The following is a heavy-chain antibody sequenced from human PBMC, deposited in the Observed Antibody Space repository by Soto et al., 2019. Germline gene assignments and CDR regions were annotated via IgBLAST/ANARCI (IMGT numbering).Heavy chain of an antibody. J-gene: IGHJ6*02. D-gene: IGHD4-17*01. V-gene: IGHV3-30*18. Sequence: HPGGSLRLSCAASGFTFSSYGVHWVRQAPGKGLEWVAVISYDGSNKYYADSVKGRFTISRDNSKNTLYLQMNSLRAEDTAVYYCAKVNGDFDYYYYGMDVWGQGTTVTVSS. CDR1: GFTFSSYG. CDR2: ISYDGSNK. CDR3: AKVNGDFDYYYYGMDV.